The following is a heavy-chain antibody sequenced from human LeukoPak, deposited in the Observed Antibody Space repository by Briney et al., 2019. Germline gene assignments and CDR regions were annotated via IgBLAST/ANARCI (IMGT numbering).Heavy chain of an antibody. V-gene: IGHV4-34*01. Sequence: SETLSLTCAVYGGSFSGYYWSWIRQPPGKGLDWIGEINHSGITKYNPSLKSRVTISVDTSKNQFSLKLSSVTAADTAVYYCGRPLSYYSDSSGDNAFDIWGQGTMVTVSS. CDR1: GGSFSGYY. J-gene: IGHJ3*02. CDR3: GRPLSYYSDSSGDNAFDI. CDR2: INHSGIT. D-gene: IGHD3-22*01.